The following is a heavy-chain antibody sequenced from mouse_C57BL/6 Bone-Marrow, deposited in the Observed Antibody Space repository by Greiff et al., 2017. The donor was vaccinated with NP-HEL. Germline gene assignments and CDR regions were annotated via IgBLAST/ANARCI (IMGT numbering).Heavy chain of an antibody. Sequence: QVQLKESGPGLVQPSQSLSITCTVSGFSLTSYGVHWVRQSPGKGLEWLGVIWRGGSTDYNAAFMSRLSITKDNSKSQVFFKMNSLQADDTAIYYCAKNRKSYYRGYYYAMDYWGQGTSVTVSS. CDR1: GFSLTSYG. D-gene: IGHD2-14*01. V-gene: IGHV2-5*01. CDR2: IWRGGST. CDR3: AKNRKSYYRGYYYAMDY. J-gene: IGHJ4*01.